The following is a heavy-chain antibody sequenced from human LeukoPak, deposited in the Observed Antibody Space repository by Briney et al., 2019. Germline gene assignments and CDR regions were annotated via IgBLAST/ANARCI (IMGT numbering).Heavy chain of an antibody. CDR2: ISSSSSYT. CDR1: GFTFSDYY. CDR3: ARHVVVPAAISLDP. D-gene: IGHD2-2*01. Sequence: GGSLRLSCAASGFTFSDYYMSWIRQAPGKGLEWVSYISSSSSYTNYADSVKGRFTNSRDNAKNSLYLQMNSLRAEDTAVYYCARHVVVPAAISLDPWGQGTLVTVSS. J-gene: IGHJ5*02. V-gene: IGHV3-11*03.